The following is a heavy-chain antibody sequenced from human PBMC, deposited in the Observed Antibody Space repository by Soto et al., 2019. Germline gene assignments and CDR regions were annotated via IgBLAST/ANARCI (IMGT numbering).Heavy chain of an antibody. CDR1: GFTFSDHY. J-gene: IGHJ4*02. CDR2: ISSSGGST. D-gene: IGHD3-9*01. Sequence: HPGGSLRLSCATSGFTFSDHYMSWIRQAPGKGLEWVSYISSSGGSTYYADSVKGRFTISRDNSKNTLYLQMSSLRAEDTAVYYCVKDLHYYDILTGTFDYWGQGTLVTVSS. CDR3: VKDLHYYDILTGTFDY. V-gene: IGHV3-64D*08.